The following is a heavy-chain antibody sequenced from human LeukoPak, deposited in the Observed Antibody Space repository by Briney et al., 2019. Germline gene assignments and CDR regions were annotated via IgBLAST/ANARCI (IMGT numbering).Heavy chain of an antibody. J-gene: IGHJ4*02. Sequence: SETLSFTCAVYGGSFSGYYWSWIRQPPGKVLEWIGEINHSGSANYNPSLKSRVTISVDTSKNQFSLKLSSVAAADTAVYYCASLTTVTREGYWGQGTLVTVSS. CDR1: GGSFSGYY. D-gene: IGHD4-17*01. CDR3: ASLTTVTREGY. V-gene: IGHV4-34*01. CDR2: INHSGSA.